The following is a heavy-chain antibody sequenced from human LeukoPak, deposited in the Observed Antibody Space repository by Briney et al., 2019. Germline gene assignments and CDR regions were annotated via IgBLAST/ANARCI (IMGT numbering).Heavy chain of an antibody. Sequence: SETLSLTCTVSGGSISSSSYYWGWIRQPPGKGLEWIGSIYYSGSTYYNPSLKSRVTISVDTSKNQFSLKLSSVTAADTAVYYCASAYDFWSGYQKGYYFGYWGQGTLVTVSS. CDR3: ASAYDFWSGYQKGYYFGY. CDR1: GGSISSSSYY. V-gene: IGHV4-39*07. CDR2: IYYSGST. D-gene: IGHD3-3*01. J-gene: IGHJ4*02.